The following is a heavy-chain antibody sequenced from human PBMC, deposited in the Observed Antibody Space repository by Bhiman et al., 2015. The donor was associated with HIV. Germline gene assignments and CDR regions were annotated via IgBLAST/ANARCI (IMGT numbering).Heavy chain of an antibody. D-gene: IGHD6-19*01. CDR3: AKDLGVAGTFDY. CDR2: IKSKTDGGTT. Sequence: EVQLVESGGGLVKPGGSLRLSCAASGFTFSNAWMSWVRQAPGKGLEWVGRIKSKTDGGTTDYAAPVKGRFTISRNDSKNTLYLQMNSLRAEDTAVYHCAKDLGVAGTFDYWGQGTLVTGLL. J-gene: IGHJ4*02. V-gene: IGHV3-15*01. CDR1: GFTFSNAW.